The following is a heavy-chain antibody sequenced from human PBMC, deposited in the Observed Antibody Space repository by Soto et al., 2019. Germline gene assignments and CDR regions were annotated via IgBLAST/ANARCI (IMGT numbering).Heavy chain of an antibody. CDR1: GFTFSSYG. D-gene: IGHD3-10*01. V-gene: IGHV3-30*18. CDR3: AKAGGAPFKYYYYGMDV. J-gene: IGHJ6*02. Sequence: GGSLRLSCAASGFTFSSYGMHWVRQAPGKGLEWVAVISYDGSNNYYADSVKGRFTIARDNSKNTLYLQMNSLRAEDTAVYYCAKAGGAPFKYYYYGMDVGGQGTTVTVSS. CDR2: ISYDGSNN.